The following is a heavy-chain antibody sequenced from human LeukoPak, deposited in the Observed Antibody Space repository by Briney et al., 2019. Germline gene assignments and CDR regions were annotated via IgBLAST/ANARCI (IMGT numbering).Heavy chain of an antibody. CDR2: ISSTSHYI. CDR3: ARRVWQQGSYWEGAFDI. V-gene: IGHV3-21*01. Sequence: GGSLRLSCAASGFTFSDYSMSWVRQAPGKGLEWVSSISSTSHYIYYANAMKGRFTISRDNARNSLFLQLNSLRAEDTAVYYCARRVWQQGSYWEGAFDIWGQGTMVTVSS. J-gene: IGHJ3*02. D-gene: IGHD1-26*01. CDR1: GFTFSDYS.